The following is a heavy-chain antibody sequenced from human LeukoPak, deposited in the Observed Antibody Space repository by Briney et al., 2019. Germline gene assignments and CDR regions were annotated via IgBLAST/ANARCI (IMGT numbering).Heavy chain of an antibody. V-gene: IGHV3-7*01. Sequence: GGSLRLSCSPSGFTFIDDWIIWGRHSPGKGGEGGANIRQDDSETNYLECVKGRFHISRENAKFSLYLQMSRLRAEDTAVYYCATDRKVGTWDPRFNYWGQGTLVTVSS. CDR2: IRQDDSET. D-gene: IGHD4-23*01. CDR3: ATDRKVGTWDPRFNY. J-gene: IGHJ4*02. CDR1: GFTFIDDW.